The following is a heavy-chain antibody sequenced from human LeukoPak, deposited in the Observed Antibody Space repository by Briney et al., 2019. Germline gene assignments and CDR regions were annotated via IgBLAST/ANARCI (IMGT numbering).Heavy chain of an antibody. CDR2: IKSKTDGGTT. V-gene: IGHV3-15*01. D-gene: IGHD4-11*01. J-gene: IGHJ4*02. CDR1: GFTFSSYA. CDR3: TTDQEHSHYG. Sequence: GGSLRLSCAASGFTFSSYAMSWVRQAPGKGLEWVGRIKSKTDGGTTDYAAPVKGRFTISRDDSKNTLYLQMNSLKTEDTAVYYCTTDQEHSHYGWGQGTLVTVSS.